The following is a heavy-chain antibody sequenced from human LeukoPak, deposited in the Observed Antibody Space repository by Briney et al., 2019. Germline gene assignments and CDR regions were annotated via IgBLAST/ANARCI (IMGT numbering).Heavy chain of an antibody. D-gene: IGHD1-1*01. V-gene: IGHV3-30-3*01. CDR2: ISYDGSNK. Sequence: GRSLRLSCAASGFTFSSYAMHWVRQAPGKGLEWVAVISYDGSNKYYADSVKGRFTISRDNSKNTLYLEMNSLRAEDTAVYYCARDTKYFQHWGQGTLVTVSS. CDR1: GFTFSSYA. J-gene: IGHJ1*01. CDR3: ARDTKYFQH.